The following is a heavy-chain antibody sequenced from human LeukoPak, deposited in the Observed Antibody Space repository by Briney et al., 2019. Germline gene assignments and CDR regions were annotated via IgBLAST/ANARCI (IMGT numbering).Heavy chain of an antibody. CDR1: GFTHSNYW. V-gene: IGHV3-7*01. J-gene: IGHJ4*02. CDR2: IKPDGSEK. Sequence: GGSLRLSCAASGFTHSNYWMTWVRQAPGKGLEWVANIKPDGSEKYYVDSVKGRFTISRDNAKNPLYLQMNSLRAEDTAVYYCARDQTPFVWGQGTLVTVSS. CDR3: ARDQTPFV.